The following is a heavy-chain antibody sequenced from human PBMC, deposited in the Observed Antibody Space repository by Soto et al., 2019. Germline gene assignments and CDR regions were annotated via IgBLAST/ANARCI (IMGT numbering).Heavy chain of an antibody. J-gene: IGHJ4*02. V-gene: IGHV3-30*18. CDR3: AKDPRGYSYGHYYFDY. CDR2: ISYDGSNK. CDR1: GFTFSSYG. Sequence: GGSLRLSCAASGFTFSSYGMHWVRQAPGKGLEWVAVISYDGSNKYYADSVKGRFTISRDNSKNTLYLQMNSLRAEDTAVYYCAKDPRGYSYGHYYFDYWGQGTLVTVSS. D-gene: IGHD5-18*01.